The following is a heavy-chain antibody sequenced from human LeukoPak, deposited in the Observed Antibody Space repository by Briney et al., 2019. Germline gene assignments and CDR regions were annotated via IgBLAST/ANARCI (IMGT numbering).Heavy chain of an antibody. CDR2: ISYDGSNN. Sequence: GGSLRLSCAASGFTFSHYGMHWVRQAPGKGLEWVAVISYDGSNNYYADSVKGRFTISRDNSKNTLYLQTNSLRAEDTAVYYCAKDFYYGSGLRGVSDYWGQGTLVTVSS. V-gene: IGHV3-30*18. CDR3: AKDFYYGSGLRGVSDY. D-gene: IGHD3-10*01. J-gene: IGHJ4*02. CDR1: GFTFSHYG.